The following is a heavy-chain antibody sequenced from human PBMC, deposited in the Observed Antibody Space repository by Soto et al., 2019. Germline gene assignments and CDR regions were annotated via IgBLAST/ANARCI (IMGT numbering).Heavy chain of an antibody. V-gene: IGHV1-69*13. J-gene: IGHJ4*02. D-gene: IGHD4-4*01. CDR3: ARGGEVDYSNERTPYYFDY. Sequence: ASVKVSCKASGGTFSSYAISWVRQAPGQGLEWVGGIIPIFGTANYAQKFQGRVTITADESTSTAYMELSSLRSEDTAVYYCARGGEVDYSNERTPYYFDYWGQGTLVTVSS. CDR2: IIPIFGTA. CDR1: GGTFSSYA.